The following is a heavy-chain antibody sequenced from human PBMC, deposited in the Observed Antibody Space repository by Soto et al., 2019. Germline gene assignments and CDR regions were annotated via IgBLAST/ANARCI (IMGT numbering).Heavy chain of an antibody. CDR3: VLWGRGLINY. Sequence: EVQLVESGGGLVQPGGSLRLSCATSGITFSDHDMDWFRQAQGKGLEWLGRCRSRADNYATDYAASVKGRFTFSRDDSKSSLSLQMRSLKTGDTAMYYCVLWGRGLINYWGQGTLVTVSS. CDR2: CRSRADNYAT. J-gene: IGHJ4*02. D-gene: IGHD3-10*01. CDR1: GITFSDHD. V-gene: IGHV3-72*01.